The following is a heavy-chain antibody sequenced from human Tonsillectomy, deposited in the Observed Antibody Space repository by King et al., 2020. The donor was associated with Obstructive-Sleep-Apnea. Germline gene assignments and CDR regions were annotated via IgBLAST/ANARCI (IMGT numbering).Heavy chain of an antibody. Sequence: VQLVESGGGLVQPGGSLRLSCAASGFTFSSYAMSWVRQAPGKGLEWVSAISGSGGSTYYADPGKGRFTNSRDNSKNTLYLQMNSLRAEDTAVYYCAKGSKIQLWYPFDYWGQGTLVTVSS. CDR3: AKGSKIQLWYPFDY. CDR2: ISGSGGST. V-gene: IGHV3-23*04. D-gene: IGHD5-18*01. J-gene: IGHJ4*02. CDR1: GFTFSSYA.